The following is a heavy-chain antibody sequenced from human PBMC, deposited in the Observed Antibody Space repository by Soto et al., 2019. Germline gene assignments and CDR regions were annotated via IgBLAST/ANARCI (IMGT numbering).Heavy chain of an antibody. CDR3: ATWRHYSGSYCFDY. V-gene: IGHV1-69*06. D-gene: IGHD1-26*01. J-gene: IGHJ4*02. Sequence: AASVKVSCKASGGTLNTYTINWVRQAPGRRLEWVGQIVPMYGSVNYAENFQGRVTITADKSTKTSYMELTSLRSEDTALYFCATWRHYSGSYCFDYWGQGTLVTVSS. CDR2: IVPMYGSV. CDR1: GGTLNTYT.